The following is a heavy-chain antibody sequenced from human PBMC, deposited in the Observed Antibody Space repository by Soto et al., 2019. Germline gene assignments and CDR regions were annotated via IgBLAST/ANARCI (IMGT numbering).Heavy chain of an antibody. CDR1: GFTFSNAW. J-gene: IGHJ4*02. CDR2: IKSKTDGGTT. Sequence: PGGSLRLSCAASGFTFSNAWMNWVRQAPGKGLEWVGRIKSKTDGGTTDYAAPVKGRFTISRDDSKNTLYLQMNSLKTEDTAVYYCTTEVGSGWYGDDYWGQGTLVTVSS. V-gene: IGHV3-15*07. D-gene: IGHD6-19*01. CDR3: TTEVGSGWYGDDY.